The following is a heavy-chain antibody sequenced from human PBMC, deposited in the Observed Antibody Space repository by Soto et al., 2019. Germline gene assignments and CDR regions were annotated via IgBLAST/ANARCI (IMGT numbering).Heavy chain of an antibody. CDR1: GFTFSSYG. CDR3: ARDSTYYDFWSGYYTNHNWFDP. D-gene: IGHD3-3*01. Sequence: GGSLRLSCAASGFTFSSYGMHWVRQAPGKGLEWVAVIWYDGSNKYYADSVKGRFTISRDSSKNTLYLQMNSLRAEDTAVYYCARDSTYYDFWSGYYTNHNWFDPWGQGTLVTVSS. CDR2: IWYDGSNK. V-gene: IGHV3-33*01. J-gene: IGHJ5*02.